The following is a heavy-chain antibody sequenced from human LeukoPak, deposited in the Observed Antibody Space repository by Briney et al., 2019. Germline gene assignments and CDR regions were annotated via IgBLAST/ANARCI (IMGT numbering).Heavy chain of an antibody. CDR3: ARVSAYFDSSGYYLQNPSDF. D-gene: IGHD3-22*01. Sequence: ASVKVSCKASGYTFTGYYIHWVRQAPGQGLEWMGWINPNSGGTIYAQKFQGRVTMTRDTSINTAYMDLTSLTSDDTAVYYCARVSAYFDSSGYYLQNPSDFWGQGTLVTVSS. CDR1: GYTFTGYY. J-gene: IGHJ4*02. CDR2: INPNSGGT. V-gene: IGHV1-2*02.